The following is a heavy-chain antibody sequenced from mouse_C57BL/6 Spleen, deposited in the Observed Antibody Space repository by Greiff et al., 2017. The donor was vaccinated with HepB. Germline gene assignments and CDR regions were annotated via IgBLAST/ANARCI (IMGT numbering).Heavy chain of an antibody. V-gene: IGHV1-42*01. J-gene: IGHJ1*03. D-gene: IGHD1-1*01. Sequence: VQLQQSGPELVKPGASVKISCKASGYSFTGYYMNWVKQSPEKSLEWIGAINPSTGGTTYNQKFKAKATLTVDKSSSTTYMQLKSLTSEDSAVYYWANYYGSSFRFDVWGTGTTVTVSS. CDR1: GYSFTGYY. CDR2: INPSTGGT. CDR3: ANYYGSSFRFDV.